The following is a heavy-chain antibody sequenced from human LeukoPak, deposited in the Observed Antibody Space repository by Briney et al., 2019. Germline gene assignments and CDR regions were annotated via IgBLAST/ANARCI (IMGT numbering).Heavy chain of an antibody. CDR2: IRYDGSNK. CDR1: GFTFSSYG. V-gene: IGHV3-30*02. Sequence: GGSLRLSCAASGFTFSSYGMHWVRQAPGKGLEWVAFIRYDGSNKYYADSVKGRFTISRDNSKNTLYLQMNSQRAEDTAVYYCAKKYDSSGYYPGYFDYWGQGTLVTVSS. J-gene: IGHJ4*02. CDR3: AKKYDSSGYYPGYFDY. D-gene: IGHD3-22*01.